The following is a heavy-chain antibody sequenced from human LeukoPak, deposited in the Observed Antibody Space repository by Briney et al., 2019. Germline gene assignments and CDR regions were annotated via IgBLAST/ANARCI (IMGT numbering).Heavy chain of an antibody. CDR1: GFTVSSNY. J-gene: IGHJ3*02. D-gene: IGHD5-12*01. Sequence: GGSLRLSCAASGFTVSSNYMSWVRQAPGKGLEWVSVIYSGGSTYYADSVKGRFTISRDNSKNTLYLQMNSLRAEGTAVYYCARPRTVVATIEVLIGDAFDIWGQGTMVTVSS. CDR3: ARPRTVVATIEVLIGDAFDI. CDR2: IYSGGST. V-gene: IGHV3-53*01.